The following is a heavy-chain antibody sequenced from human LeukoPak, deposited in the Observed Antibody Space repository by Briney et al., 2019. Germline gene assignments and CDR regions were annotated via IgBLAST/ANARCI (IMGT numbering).Heavy chain of an antibody. Sequence: GGSLRLSCAASGFTFSTYWMTWVRQAPGKGLEWVANIKKDGSDKYYVDSVKGRFTISRDNAKNSLYLQMNSLRGDDTAVYYCARTNYGDNDPWGQGTLVTVSS. CDR1: GFTFSTYW. J-gene: IGHJ5*02. V-gene: IGHV3-7*01. CDR2: IKKDGSDK. CDR3: ARTNYGDNDP. D-gene: IGHD4-17*01.